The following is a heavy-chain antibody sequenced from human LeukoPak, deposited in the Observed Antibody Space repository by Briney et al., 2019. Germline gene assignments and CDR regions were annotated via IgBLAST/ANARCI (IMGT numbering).Heavy chain of an antibody. D-gene: IGHD6-19*01. Sequence: SETLSLTCAVYGGSFSGYYWSWIRQPPGKGLEWIGEINHSGSTNYIPSLKSRVTISVDTSKNQFSLKLSSVTAADTAVYYCARESSGWQYFDYWGQGTLVTVSS. CDR3: ARESSGWQYFDY. V-gene: IGHV4-34*01. CDR1: GGSFSGYY. CDR2: INHSGST. J-gene: IGHJ4*02.